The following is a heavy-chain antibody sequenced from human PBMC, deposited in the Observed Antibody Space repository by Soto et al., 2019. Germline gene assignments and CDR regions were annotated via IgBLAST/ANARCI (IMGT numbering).Heavy chain of an antibody. CDR3: ASYRYEY. D-gene: IGHD3-3*01. CDR2: TYYRSRWYH. J-gene: IGHJ4*02. V-gene: IGHV6-1*01. Sequence: TLSLTCAISGDSISSNSAAWNWIRQSPSRGFEWLGRTYYRSRWYHDYAVSVKSRIIINPDTSKNQVSLQLNTVTPDDTAVYYCASYRYEYWGQGTVVTVSS. CDR1: GDSISSNSAA.